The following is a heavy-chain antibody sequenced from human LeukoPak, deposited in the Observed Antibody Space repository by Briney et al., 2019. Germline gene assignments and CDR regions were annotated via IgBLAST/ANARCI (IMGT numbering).Heavy chain of an antibody. Sequence: GGSLRLSCAASGFTLSSYSMNWVRQAPGKGLEGVSSISSSSRYIYYADSPKSRFTFSRDNAKNSLYLQMNSLRAEDTAVYYCVRGPVAGHFDYWGQGTLVTVSS. D-gene: IGHD6-19*01. CDR1: GFTLSSYS. CDR2: ISSSSRYI. V-gene: IGHV3-21*01. CDR3: VRGPVAGHFDY. J-gene: IGHJ4*02.